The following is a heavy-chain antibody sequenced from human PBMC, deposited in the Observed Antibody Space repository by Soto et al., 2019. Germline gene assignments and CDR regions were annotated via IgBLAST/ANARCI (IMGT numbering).Heavy chain of an antibody. CDR3: AKGPFSSTWYYTGERNWFDP. CDR1: GFTFSSFA. Sequence: ESGGGLVQPGGSLRLSCAASGFTFSSFAMSWVRQAPGKGLEWVSAISGSGGSTYYVDSVKGRFTISRDNSKNTLYLQMNSLRAEDTAVYYCAKGPFSSTWYYTGERNWFDPWGQGTLVTVSS. CDR2: ISGSGGST. D-gene: IGHD6-13*01. J-gene: IGHJ5*02. V-gene: IGHV3-23*01.